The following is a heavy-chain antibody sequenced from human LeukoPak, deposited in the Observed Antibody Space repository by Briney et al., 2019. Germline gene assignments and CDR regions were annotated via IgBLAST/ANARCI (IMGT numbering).Heavy chain of an antibody. D-gene: IGHD3-22*01. V-gene: IGHV1-69*04. Sequence: GASVKVSCKASGGTFSSYAISWVRPAPGQGLEWMGRIIPILGIAKYAQKLQGRVTITADKSTSTAYMELSSLRSEDTAVYYCARGCDSSGYYYDFNYFDYWGQGTLVTVSS. J-gene: IGHJ4*02. CDR3: ARGCDSSGYYYDFNYFDY. CDR2: IIPILGIA. CDR1: GGTFSSYA.